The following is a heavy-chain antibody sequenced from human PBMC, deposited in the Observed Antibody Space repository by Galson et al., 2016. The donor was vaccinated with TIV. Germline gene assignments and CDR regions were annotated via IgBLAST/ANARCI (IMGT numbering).Heavy chain of an antibody. Sequence: SLRLSCAASGFSFSRNAMHWVRQAPGRGLEWVAVISYDGTNGYYADSVKGRLTISRDNSRNKLYLQMNSVTTEDTALYYCATSTVGENIYYYGMDVWGQGTPVTVSS. CDR2: ISYDGTNG. J-gene: IGHJ6*02. CDR1: GFSFSRNA. CDR3: ATSTVGENIYYYGMDV. D-gene: IGHD1-26*01. V-gene: IGHV3-30-3*01.